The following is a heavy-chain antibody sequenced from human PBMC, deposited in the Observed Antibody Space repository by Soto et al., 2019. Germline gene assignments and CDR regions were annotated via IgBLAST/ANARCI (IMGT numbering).Heavy chain of an antibody. Sequence: EVQLLESGGDLVQPGGSLRLSCAASGFSFSSYGMSWVRQAPGKGLEWVSSISGGGGTTYYADSVKGRFTISRDNSKNTLYLQMNSRKVEDTAVYYCAKRAPVSTYYFGYWGQGTLVTVSS. V-gene: IGHV3-23*01. CDR3: AKRAPVSTYYFGY. CDR2: ISGGGGTT. CDR1: GFSFSSYG. J-gene: IGHJ4*02.